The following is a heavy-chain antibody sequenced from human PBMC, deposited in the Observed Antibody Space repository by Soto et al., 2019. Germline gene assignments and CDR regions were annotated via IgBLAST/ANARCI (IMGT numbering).Heavy chain of an antibody. J-gene: IGHJ4*02. Sequence: ASVKVSCKASGYTFTSYGISWVRQAPGQGLEWMGWISAYNGNTNYAQKLQGRVTMTTDTSTSTAYMELRSLRSDDTAVYYCARHPIYDSSGYSSFSDYWGQGTLVTVSS. CDR3: ARHPIYDSSGYSSFSDY. V-gene: IGHV1-18*01. CDR2: ISAYNGNT. D-gene: IGHD3-22*01. CDR1: GYTFTSYG.